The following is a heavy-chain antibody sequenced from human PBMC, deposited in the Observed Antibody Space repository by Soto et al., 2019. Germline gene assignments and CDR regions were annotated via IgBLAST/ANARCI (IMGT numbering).Heavy chain of an antibody. J-gene: IGHJ5*02. CDR1: GDTSTDYY. CDR2: VNPNSGGT. Sequence: ASVKVSCKASGDTSTDYYVHWVRQAPGQKLEWMGWVNPNSGGTNFAQKFQGRVTMTGDTSISTVYMELNRLTSDDTAVYYCARGVSRFRTWFDPWGQGTVVTVSS. V-gene: IGHV1-2*02. CDR3: ARGVSRFRTWFDP.